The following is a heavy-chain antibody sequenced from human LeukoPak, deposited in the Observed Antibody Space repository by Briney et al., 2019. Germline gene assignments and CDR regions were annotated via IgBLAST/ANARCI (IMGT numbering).Heavy chain of an antibody. J-gene: IGHJ5*02. CDR3: ARGLRWYTNWFDP. CDR1: GGSISSYY. CDR2: IYYSGST. Sequence: SETLSLTCTVSGGSISSYYWSWTRQPPGKGLEWIGYIYYSGSTNYNPSLKSRVTISVDTSKNQFSLKLSSVTAADTAVYYCARGLRWYTNWFDPWGQGTLVTVSS. V-gene: IGHV4-59*01. D-gene: IGHD4-23*01.